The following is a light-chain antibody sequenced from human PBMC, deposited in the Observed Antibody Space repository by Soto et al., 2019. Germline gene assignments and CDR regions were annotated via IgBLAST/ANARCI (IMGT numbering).Light chain of an antibody. Sequence: QSALTQPRSVSGSPGQSVTISCTGTSSDVGGYNYVSWYQQHPGKAPKFMIYDVTKRPSGVPDRFSGSKSGNTASLTISGLQAEDEADYFCCSYAGRYTVLFGGGTKVTVL. CDR3: CSYAGRYTVL. J-gene: IGLJ2*01. CDR1: SSDVGGYNY. V-gene: IGLV2-11*01. CDR2: DVT.